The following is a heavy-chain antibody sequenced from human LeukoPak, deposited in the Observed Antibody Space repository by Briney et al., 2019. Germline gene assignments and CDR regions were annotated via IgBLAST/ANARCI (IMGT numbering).Heavy chain of an antibody. Sequence: GGSLRLSCAASGFTFSSYWLHWVRQAPGKGLVWVSRINSDGSSSTYADSVKGRFTISRDNAKNTLYLQMNSLRAEDTAVYYCARDSGYSSGWYDDHYYYGMDVWGQGTTVTVSS. D-gene: IGHD6-19*01. CDR3: ARDSGYSSGWYDDHYYYGMDV. CDR2: INSDGSSS. CDR1: GFTFSSYW. V-gene: IGHV3-74*01. J-gene: IGHJ6*02.